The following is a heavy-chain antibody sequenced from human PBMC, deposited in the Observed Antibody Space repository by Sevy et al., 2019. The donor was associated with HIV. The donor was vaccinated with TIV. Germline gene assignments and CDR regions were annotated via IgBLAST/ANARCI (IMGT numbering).Heavy chain of an antibody. CDR3: AKGGGGHYDPDEIAYYFYYYNMDV. V-gene: IGHV3-23*01. Sequence: GGSLRLSCAVSGFSFDSYGMTWVRQAPGKGLEWVSAISGSGTRTYYADSVKGRFIISRDNSKNTLDLQTNSLRAEDTTIYYWAKGGGGHYDPDEIAYYFYYYNMDVWGKGTTVTVSS. D-gene: IGHD3-22*01. CDR2: ISGSGTRT. J-gene: IGHJ6*03. CDR1: GFSFDSYG.